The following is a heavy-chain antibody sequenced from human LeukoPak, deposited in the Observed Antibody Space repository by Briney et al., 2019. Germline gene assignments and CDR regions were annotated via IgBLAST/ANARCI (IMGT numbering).Heavy chain of an antibody. J-gene: IGHJ3*02. D-gene: IGHD2-21*01. V-gene: IGHV1-69*05. CDR2: IIPIFGTA. Sequence: SVKVSCKASGYTFTSYGISWVRQAPGQGLEWMGGIIPIFGTANYAQKFQGRVTITTDESTSTAYMELSSLRSEDTAVYYCATLSPKIGPFDIWGQGTMVTVSS. CDR1: GYTFTSYG. CDR3: ATLSPKIGPFDI.